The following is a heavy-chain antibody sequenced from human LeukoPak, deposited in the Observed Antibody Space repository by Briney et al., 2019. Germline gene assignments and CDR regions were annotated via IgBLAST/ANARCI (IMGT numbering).Heavy chain of an antibody. D-gene: IGHD1-26*01. Sequence: SQTLSLTCTVSGGSISSYYWSWIRQPAGKGLEWIGRIYTSGSTNYNPSLKSRVTISVDTSKNQFSLRLSSVTAADTAVYCCARLGKVGATNKDYWGQGTLVTVSS. CDR1: GGSISSYY. J-gene: IGHJ4*02. V-gene: IGHV4-4*07. CDR2: IYTSGST. CDR3: ARLGKVGATNKDY.